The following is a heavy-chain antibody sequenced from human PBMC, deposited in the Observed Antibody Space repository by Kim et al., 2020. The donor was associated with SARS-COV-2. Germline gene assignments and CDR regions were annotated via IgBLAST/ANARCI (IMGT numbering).Heavy chain of an antibody. CDR2: IYYSGST. D-gene: IGHD3-22*01. CDR1: GGSISSSSYY. CDR3: ARHAYYYDSSGYYYVPNYYYYCGMDV. Sequence: SETLSLTCTVSGGSISSSSYYWGWIRQPPGKGLEWIGSIYYSGSTYYNPSLKSRVTISEDTSKNQFSLKLSSVAAADTAVYYCARHAYYYDSSGYYYVPNYYYYCGMDVWGQGTTVTVSS. J-gene: IGHJ6*02. V-gene: IGHV4-39*01.